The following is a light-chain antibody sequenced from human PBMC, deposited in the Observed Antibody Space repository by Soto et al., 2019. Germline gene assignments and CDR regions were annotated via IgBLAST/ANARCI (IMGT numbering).Light chain of an antibody. CDR1: SSDVGGYNY. Sequence: QSVLTQPASVSGSPGQSITISCTGTSSDVGGYNYVSWYQQHLGKAPKLMIYDVSNRPSGVSYRFSGSKSGNTASLTISGLQAEDEADYYCSSYTSSSTLYVFGTGTKVTVL. CDR2: DVS. J-gene: IGLJ1*01. V-gene: IGLV2-14*03. CDR3: SSYTSSSTLYV.